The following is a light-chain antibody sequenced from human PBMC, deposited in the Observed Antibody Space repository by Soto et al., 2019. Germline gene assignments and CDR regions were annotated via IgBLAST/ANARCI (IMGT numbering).Light chain of an antibody. CDR1: QSISSL. V-gene: IGKV1-5*01. Sequence: DIQMTQSPSTLSASVGDRVTITCRASQSISSLLAWYQQKQGKAHKPLIYDASSLESGVPSRFRGTGSGTELTITISSLQPDDFATYDGQQYNSYAWTFGQGTKVDI. J-gene: IGKJ1*01. CDR2: DAS. CDR3: QQYNSYAWT.